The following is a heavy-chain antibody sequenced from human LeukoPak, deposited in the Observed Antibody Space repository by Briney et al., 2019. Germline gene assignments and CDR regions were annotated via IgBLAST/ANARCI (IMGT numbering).Heavy chain of an antibody. V-gene: IGHV1-69*05. CDR3: AGPRGTRNRGAFDI. Sequence: GSSVKVSCKASGGTFSSYAISWVRQAPGQGLEWMGGIIPIFGTANYAQKFQGRVTITTDESTSTAYMELSSLRSEDTAVYYCAGPRGTRNRGAFDIWGQGTMVTVSS. CDR1: GGTFSSYA. J-gene: IGHJ3*02. CDR2: IIPIFGTA. D-gene: IGHD1-14*01.